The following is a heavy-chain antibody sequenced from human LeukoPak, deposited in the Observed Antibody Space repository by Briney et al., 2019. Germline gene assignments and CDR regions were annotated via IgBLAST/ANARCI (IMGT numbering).Heavy chain of an antibody. CDR2: LYYGGDT. D-gene: IGHD1-1*01. J-gene: IGHJ6*02. CDR3: AISTAGTTYYGMDV. CDR1: GGSISSSSYY. Sequence: SETLSLTCTVSGGSISSSSYYWGWIRQPPGKGLEWIGSLYYGGDTYCNPSLKSRVSISVDTSKNHFSLKLSSVTAADTALYYCAISTAGTTYYGMDVWGQGTTVTVSS. V-gene: IGHV4-39*02.